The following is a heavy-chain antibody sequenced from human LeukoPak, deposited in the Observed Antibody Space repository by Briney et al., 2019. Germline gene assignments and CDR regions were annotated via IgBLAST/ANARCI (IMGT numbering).Heavy chain of an antibody. D-gene: IGHD3-10*01. CDR2: INHSGST. CDR1: GGSFSGYY. J-gene: IGHJ6*02. V-gene: IGHV4-34*01. Sequence: SETLSLTCAVYGGSFSGYYWSWIRQPPGKGLEWIGEINHSGSTNYNPSLKSRVTISVDTSKNQFSLKLSSVTAADTAVYYCARAYYYGSGSYYKLDGMDVWGQGTTVTVSS. CDR3: ARAYYYGSGSYYKLDGMDV.